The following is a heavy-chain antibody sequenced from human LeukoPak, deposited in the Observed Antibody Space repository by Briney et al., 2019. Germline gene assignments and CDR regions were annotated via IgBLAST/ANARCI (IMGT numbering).Heavy chain of an antibody. CDR1: GFTFSSYE. V-gene: IGHV3-48*02. Sequence: GGSPRLSCAASGFTFSSYEMNWVRQAPGKGLEWVSYISSSSGTTYYADSVKGRFTISRDSAKNSLYLQMNGLRDEDTAIYYCAGDREDGDYDYWGQGTLVTVSS. D-gene: IGHD4-17*01. CDR2: ISSSSGTT. J-gene: IGHJ4*02. CDR3: AGDREDGDYDY.